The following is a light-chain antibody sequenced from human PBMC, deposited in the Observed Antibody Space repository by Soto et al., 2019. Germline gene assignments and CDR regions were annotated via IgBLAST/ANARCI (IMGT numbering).Light chain of an antibody. CDR2: KAS. CDR1: QSISSW. V-gene: IGKV1-5*03. CDR3: QQYNSDPRT. Sequence: DIPMTQSPSTLSASVGDRVTITCRASQSISSWLAWYQQKPGKAPKLLIYKASSLESGVPSRFSGSGSGTEFTLTISSLQPYDFATYYCQQYNSDPRTFGQGTKVEIK. J-gene: IGKJ1*01.